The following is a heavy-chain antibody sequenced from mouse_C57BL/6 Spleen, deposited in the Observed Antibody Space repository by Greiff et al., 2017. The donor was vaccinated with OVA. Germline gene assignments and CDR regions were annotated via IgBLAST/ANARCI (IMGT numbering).Heavy chain of an antibody. CDR2: IDPSDSYT. CDR3: ARRGSYGISRYWYFDV. J-gene: IGHJ1*03. V-gene: IGHV1-50*01. CDR1: GYTFTSYW. Sequence: QVQLQQPGAELVKPGASVKLSCKASGYTFTSYWMQWVKQRPGQGLEWIGEIDPSDSYTNYNQKFKGKATLTVDTSSSTAYMQLSSLTSEDSAVYYCARRGSYGISRYWYFDVWGTGTTVTVSS. D-gene: IGHD1-1*01.